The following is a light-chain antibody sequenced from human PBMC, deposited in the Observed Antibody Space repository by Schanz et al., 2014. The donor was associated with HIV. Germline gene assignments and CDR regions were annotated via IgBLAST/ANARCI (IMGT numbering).Light chain of an antibody. CDR1: NSNIGSNA. CDR3: AAWDDSVNVVV. V-gene: IGLV1-44*01. J-gene: IGLJ2*01. Sequence: QSVLTQLPSASGTPGQRVTISCSGSNSNIGSNAVTWYQQLPGTAPKLLIYTNDQRPSGVPDRFSGSKSGTSASLAISGLQSDDEADYYCAAWDDSVNVVVFGGGTKLTVL. CDR2: TND.